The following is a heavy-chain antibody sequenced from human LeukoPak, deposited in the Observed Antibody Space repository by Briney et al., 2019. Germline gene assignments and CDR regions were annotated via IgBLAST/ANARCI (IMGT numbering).Heavy chain of an antibody. V-gene: IGHV3-21*01. J-gene: IGHJ3*02. CDR2: ISSSGSYI. Sequence: NPGGSLRLSCAASGFTFSSYEMNWVRQAPGKGLEWVSSISSSGSYIYYADSVKGRFTISRDNAKNSLYLQMNSLRAEDTAVYYCARGRQNSGSYSDAFDIWGQGTMVTVSS. CDR3: ARGRQNSGSYSDAFDI. CDR1: GFTFSSYE. D-gene: IGHD1-26*01.